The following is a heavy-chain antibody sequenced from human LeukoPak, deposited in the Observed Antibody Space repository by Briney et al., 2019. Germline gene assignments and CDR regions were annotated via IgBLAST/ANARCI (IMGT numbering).Heavy chain of an antibody. J-gene: IGHJ6*02. CDR2: INPNRGNT. Sequence: ASVKVSCKASGYTFTSYDINWVRQATGQGLEWMGWINPNRGNTGYAQKIRGRVTTTRNTSISTAYMELSSLRSEDTAVYYCARADPLYSSGWGYYYYYGMDVWGQGTTVTVSS. V-gene: IGHV1-8*01. CDR1: GYTFTSYD. CDR3: ARADPLYSSGWGYYYYYGMDV. D-gene: IGHD6-19*01.